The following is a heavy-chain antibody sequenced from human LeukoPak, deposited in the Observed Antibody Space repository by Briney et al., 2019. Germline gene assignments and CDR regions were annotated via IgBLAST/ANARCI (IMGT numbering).Heavy chain of an antibody. J-gene: IGHJ6*04. CDR1: GGSISGFY. V-gene: IGHV4-59*12. Sequence: PSETLSLTCSVSGGSISGFYWYWVRQPPGKGLEWIGYIYYTGNTNYNPSLESRVTISMDTSRNQFSLRLRSVTAADTAVYYCVRSHHGGVWGKGTTVTVSS. D-gene: IGHD1-14*01. CDR2: IYYTGNT. CDR3: VRSHHGGV.